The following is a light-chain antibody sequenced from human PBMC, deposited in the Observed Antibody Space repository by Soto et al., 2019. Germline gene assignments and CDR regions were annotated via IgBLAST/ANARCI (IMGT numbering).Light chain of an antibody. CDR2: VNSDGSH. CDR3: QTWSTDIRV. V-gene: IGLV4-69*01. CDR1: SGHNSYA. J-gene: IGLJ3*02. Sequence: QPVLTQSPSASASLGASVKLTFTLSSGHNSYAIAWHQQQPEKGPRYLMKVNSDGSHSKGDGIPDRFSGSSSVAERYLTISSLQSEDEADYYCQTWSTDIRVFGGGTKLTVL.